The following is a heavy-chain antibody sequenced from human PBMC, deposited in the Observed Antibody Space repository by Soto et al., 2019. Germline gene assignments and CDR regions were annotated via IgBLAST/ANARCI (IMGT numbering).Heavy chain of an antibody. CDR2: ITKSSRTI. J-gene: IGHJ6*02. CDR1: GFTFSTYS. CDR3: TRHHGYGYGMDV. Sequence: EVQLVESGGGLVQPGVSLRLSCTDSGFTFSTYSMNWDRRAPGKGLEWISYITKSSRTIYYADSVKGRFTISRDNAKNSLYLHMNSLRAEDMAVYYCTRHHGYGYGMDVWGQGTTVTVSS. V-gene: IGHV3-48*01. D-gene: IGHD5-12*01.